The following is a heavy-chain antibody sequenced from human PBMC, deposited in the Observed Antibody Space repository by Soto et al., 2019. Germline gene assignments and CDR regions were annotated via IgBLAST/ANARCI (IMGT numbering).Heavy chain of an antibody. Sequence: GGSLRLSCEASGFTFSSYAMSWVRQAPGKGLEWVSAISGSGGSKYYADSVRGRFTISRDNSKNTLYLQMNSLRAEDTAVYYCAKDIGDYDALDIWGQGTMVTVSS. J-gene: IGHJ3*02. D-gene: IGHD4-17*01. CDR3: AKDIGDYDALDI. CDR2: ISGSGGSK. V-gene: IGHV3-23*01. CDR1: GFTFSSYA.